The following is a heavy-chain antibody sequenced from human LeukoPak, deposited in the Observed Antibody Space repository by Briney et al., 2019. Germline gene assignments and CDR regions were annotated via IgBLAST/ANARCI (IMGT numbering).Heavy chain of an antibody. CDR3: ASYSSSIAARQWWFDP. V-gene: IGHV4-61*02. D-gene: IGHD6-6*01. J-gene: IGHJ5*02. Sequence: TTSETLSLTCTVSGGSISSGSYYWSWIRQPAGKGLEWIGRIYTSGSTNYNPSLKSRVTISVDTSKNQFSLKLSSVTAADTAVYYCASYSSSIAARQWWFDPWGQGTLVTVSS. CDR1: GGSISSGSYY. CDR2: IYTSGST.